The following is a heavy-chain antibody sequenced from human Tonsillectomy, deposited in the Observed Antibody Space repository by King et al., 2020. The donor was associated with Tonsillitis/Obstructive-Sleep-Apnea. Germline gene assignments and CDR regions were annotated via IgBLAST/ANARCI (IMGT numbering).Heavy chain of an antibody. D-gene: IGHD3-22*01. CDR1: GGTFSSYA. CDR2: IIPIFGTA. CDR3: ARDRAYYYDSSGYSKKPPHYYYYMDV. V-gene: IGHV1-69*01. J-gene: IGHJ6*03. Sequence: QLVQSGAEVKKPGSSVKVSCKASGGTFSSYAISWVRQAPGQGLEWMGGIIPIFGTANYAQKFQGRVTITADESTSTAYSELSSLRSEDTAVYYCARDRAYYYDSSGYSKKPPHYYYYMDVWGKGTTVTVSS.